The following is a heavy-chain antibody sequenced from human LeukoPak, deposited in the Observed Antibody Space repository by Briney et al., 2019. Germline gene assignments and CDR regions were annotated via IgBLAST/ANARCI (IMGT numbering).Heavy chain of an antibody. D-gene: IGHD1-14*01. CDR1: GGSISSHY. V-gene: IGHV4-59*11. J-gene: IGHJ3*02. CDR2: IYYSGST. CDR3: ARGEPDHDAFDI. Sequence: SETLSLTCTVSGGSISSHYWSWIRQSPGKGLEWIGYIYYSGSTNYNPSLKSRVTISVDTSKNQFSLKLSSVTAADTAVYYCARGEPDHDAFDIWGQGTMVTVSS.